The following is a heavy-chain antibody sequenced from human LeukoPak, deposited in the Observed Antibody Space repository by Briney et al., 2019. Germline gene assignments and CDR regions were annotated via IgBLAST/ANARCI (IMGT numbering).Heavy chain of an antibody. Sequence: ASVKVSCKASGYTFTGYYTHWVRQAPGQGLEWMGWINPNSGGTNYAQKFQGRVTMTRDTSISTAYMELSRLRSDDTAVYYCARGQQLDYNWFDPWGQGTLVTVSS. D-gene: IGHD6-13*01. J-gene: IGHJ5*02. CDR3: ARGQQLDYNWFDP. CDR1: GYTFTGYY. V-gene: IGHV1-2*02. CDR2: INPNSGGT.